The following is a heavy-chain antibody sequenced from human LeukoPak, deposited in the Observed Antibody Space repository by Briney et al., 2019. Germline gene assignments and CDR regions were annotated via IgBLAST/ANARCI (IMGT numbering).Heavy chain of an antibody. Sequence: SETLSLTCTVSGGSISSYYWSWIRQPPGKGLEWIGYIYYSGSTNYNPALKSRVTISVDTSKNQFSLKLSSVTAADTAVYYCARVSLALMMAPDWGQGTLVTVSS. D-gene: IGHD2-8*01. CDR2: IYYSGST. V-gene: IGHV4-59*08. CDR3: ARVSLALMMAPD. CDR1: GGSISSYY. J-gene: IGHJ4*02.